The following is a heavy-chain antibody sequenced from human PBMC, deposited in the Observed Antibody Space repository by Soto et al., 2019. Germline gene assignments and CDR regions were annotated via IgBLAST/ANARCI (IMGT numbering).Heavy chain of an antibody. Sequence: QVQLQESGPGLVKPSETLSLTCTVSGDSISAYYWSWIRQPPGKGLEWIGYISYSGITNYNPSLKSRVTISIDTSKNQFSLRLTSVTAADTAVYYCARGGSGWYRAVWGQGTLVTVSS. CDR1: GDSISAYY. V-gene: IGHV4-59*01. D-gene: IGHD6-19*01. J-gene: IGHJ4*02. CDR2: ISYSGIT. CDR3: ARGGSGWYRAV.